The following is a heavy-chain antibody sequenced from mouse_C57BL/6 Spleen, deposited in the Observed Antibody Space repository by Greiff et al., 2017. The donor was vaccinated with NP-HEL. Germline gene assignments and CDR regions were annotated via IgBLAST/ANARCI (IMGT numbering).Heavy chain of an antibody. Sequence: QVQLKQPGAELVMPGASVKLSCKASGYTFTSYWMHWVKQRPGQGLEWIGEIDPSDSYTNYNQKFKGKSTLTVDKSSSTAYMQLSSLTSEDSAVYYCARLYAMDYWGQGTSVTVSS. CDR2: IDPSDSYT. J-gene: IGHJ4*01. CDR1: GYTFTSYW. CDR3: ARLYAMDY. V-gene: IGHV1-69*01.